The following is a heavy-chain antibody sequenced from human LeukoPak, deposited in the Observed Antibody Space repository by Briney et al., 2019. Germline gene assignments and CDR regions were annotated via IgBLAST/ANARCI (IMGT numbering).Heavy chain of an antibody. CDR3: AKGQGYSYGTNFDY. V-gene: IGHV3-23*01. CDR1: GFSFSSYG. J-gene: IGHJ4*02. CDR2: ISGSGSST. D-gene: IGHD5-18*01. Sequence: GGSLRLSCVVSGFSFSSYGMNWVRQAPGKGLEWLSIISGSGSSTFYADSVKGRFTISRDNSKNTLYLQMNSLRAEDTAVYYCAKGQGYSYGTNFDYWGQGTLVTVSS.